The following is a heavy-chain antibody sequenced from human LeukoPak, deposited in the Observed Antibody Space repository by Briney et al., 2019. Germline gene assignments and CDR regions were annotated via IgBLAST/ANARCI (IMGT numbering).Heavy chain of an antibody. CDR3: ARDASPVRVWGTYRLAHFDY. Sequence: PGGSLRLSCAASGFTVSSNYMSWVRQAPGKGLEWVSSISSTNSYMYYTDSVKGRFTTSRDTAKNSLYLQMNSLRAEDTAVYYCARDASPVRVWGTYRLAHFDYWGQGTLVTVSS. J-gene: IGHJ4*02. CDR1: GFTVSSNY. D-gene: IGHD3-16*02. CDR2: ISSTNSYM. V-gene: IGHV3-21*01.